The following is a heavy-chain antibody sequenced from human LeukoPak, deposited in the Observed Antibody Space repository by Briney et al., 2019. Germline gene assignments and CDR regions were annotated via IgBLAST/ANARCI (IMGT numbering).Heavy chain of an antibody. CDR3: ARPRGGGFAYDAFDI. D-gene: IGHD3-10*01. V-gene: IGHV5-51*01. Sequence: KPGESLKISCKGSGYSFTSYWIGWVRQMPGKGLEWMGIIYPGDSDTKYSPSFQGQVTISADKSISTAYLQWSSLKASDTAMYYCARPRGGGFAYDAFDIWGQGTMVTVSS. J-gene: IGHJ3*02. CDR1: GYSFTSYW. CDR2: IYPGDSDT.